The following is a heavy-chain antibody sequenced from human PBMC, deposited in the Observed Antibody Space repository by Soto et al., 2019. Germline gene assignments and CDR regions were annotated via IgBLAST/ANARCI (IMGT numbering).Heavy chain of an antibody. CDR1: GFTFSSYA. J-gene: IGHJ4*02. CDR3: AKLPDIVVVVAALFDY. D-gene: IGHD2-15*01. V-gene: IGHV3-23*01. CDR2: ISGSGGST. Sequence: PGGSLRLSCAASGFTFSSYAMSWVRQAPGKGLEWVSAISGSGGSTYYADSVKGRFTISRDSSKNTLYLQMNSLRAEDTAVYYCAKLPDIVVVVAALFDYWGQGTLVTVSS.